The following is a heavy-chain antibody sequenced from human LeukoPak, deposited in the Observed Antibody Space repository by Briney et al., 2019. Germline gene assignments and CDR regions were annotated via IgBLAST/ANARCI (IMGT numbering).Heavy chain of an antibody. CDR3: ARDGTYYYDGSGYPDY. D-gene: IGHD3-22*01. J-gene: IGHJ4*02. Sequence: GGSLRLSCAASGFTFSSYWMHWVRQAPGKGLVSVSRINSDGSSTSYADSVKGRFTISRDNAKNTLYLQMNSLRAEDTAVYYCARDGTYYYDGSGYPDYWGQGTLVTVSS. CDR2: INSDGSST. CDR1: GFTFSSYW. V-gene: IGHV3-74*01.